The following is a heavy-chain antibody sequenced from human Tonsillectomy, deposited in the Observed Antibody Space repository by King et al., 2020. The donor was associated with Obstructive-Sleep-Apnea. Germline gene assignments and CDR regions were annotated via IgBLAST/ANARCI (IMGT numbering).Heavy chain of an antibody. CDR1: GFIFSSYG. CDR2: ISYDGSNK. D-gene: IGHD3-10*01. J-gene: IGHJ4*02. Sequence: VQLVESGGGVVQPGRSLRLSCAASGFIFSSYGMHWVRQAPGKGLEWVAVISYDGSNKYYADSVKGRFTISRDNSKNTLYLQMNSLRAEDTAVYYCAKVGGSWGYYGYYFYYGGRGTLVTVSS. CDR3: AKVGGSWGYYGYYFYY. V-gene: IGHV3-30*18.